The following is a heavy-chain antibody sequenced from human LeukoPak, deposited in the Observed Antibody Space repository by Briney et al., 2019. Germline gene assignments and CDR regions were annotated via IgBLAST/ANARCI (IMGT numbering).Heavy chain of an antibody. Sequence: SETLSLTCAVYGGSFSGYYWSWIRQPPGKGLEWIGEINHSGSTNYNPSLKSRVTISVDTSKNQFSLKLSSVTAADTAVYYCARDRGDYDSSGYYGYFDYWGQGALVTVSS. J-gene: IGHJ4*03. CDR1: GGSFSGYY. CDR2: INHSGST. CDR3: ARDRGDYDSSGYYGYFDY. V-gene: IGHV4-34*01. D-gene: IGHD3-22*01.